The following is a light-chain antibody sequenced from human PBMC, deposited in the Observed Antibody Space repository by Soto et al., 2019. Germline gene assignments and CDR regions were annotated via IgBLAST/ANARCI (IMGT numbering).Light chain of an antibody. CDR3: GSYTGNIYV. Sequence: QSVLTQPPSASGTPGQTVTISCSGGTSNIATNSIAWYQHLPGTAPKLLIYFSHQRPLGVPDRFSGSKSGNTASLTISGLQAEDEADYFCGSYTGNIYVFGNGTKVTVL. CDR2: FSH. J-gene: IGLJ1*01. CDR1: TSNIATNS. V-gene: IGLV1-44*01.